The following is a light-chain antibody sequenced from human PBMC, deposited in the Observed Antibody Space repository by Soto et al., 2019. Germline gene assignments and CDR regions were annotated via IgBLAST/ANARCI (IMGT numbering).Light chain of an antibody. V-gene: IGKV3-20*01. J-gene: IGKJ5*01. CDR2: DSS. CDR3: QQYGSPPIT. CDR1: QSLSSNF. Sequence: EIVLTQSPATLSLSPGERATLSCRASQSLSSNFLAWYQQKPGQPPRLLIYDSSTRATGFPDRFSGSGSGTDFTLTISRLEPEDFAVYYCQQYGSPPITFGQGTRLEI.